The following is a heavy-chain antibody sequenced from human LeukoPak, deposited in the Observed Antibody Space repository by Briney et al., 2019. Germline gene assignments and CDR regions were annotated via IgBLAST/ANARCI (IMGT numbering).Heavy chain of an antibody. CDR1: GFTFSSYA. CDR2: ITDSDFTT. J-gene: IGHJ4*02. V-gene: IGHV3-23*01. D-gene: IGHD2-2*02. Sequence: GGSLRLSCAASGFTFSSYAMSRVRQAPGKGLEWVSGITDSDFTTFYANSVKGRFTISRDNSKNTLYLQMNSLRAEDTAVYYCANAGFCSSTTCYNPFDHWGQGTLVTVSS. CDR3: ANAGFCSSTTCYNPFDH.